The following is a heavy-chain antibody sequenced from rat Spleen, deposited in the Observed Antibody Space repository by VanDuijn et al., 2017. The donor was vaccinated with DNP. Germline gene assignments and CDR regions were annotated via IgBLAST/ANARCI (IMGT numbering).Heavy chain of an antibody. CDR3: ARWDYGRYGFDY. CDR1: GFIFSNYD. Sequence: EVQLVESGGGLVQPGRSLKLSCAASGFIFSNYDMAWVRQAPTKGLEWVASISPGGGGTYYRDSVKGRFTISRDNANRTLYLQMDSLRSEDTATYYCARWDYGRYGFDYWGQGVKVTVSS. CDR2: ISPGGGGT. J-gene: IGHJ2*01. V-gene: IGHV5-25*01. D-gene: IGHD1-3*01.